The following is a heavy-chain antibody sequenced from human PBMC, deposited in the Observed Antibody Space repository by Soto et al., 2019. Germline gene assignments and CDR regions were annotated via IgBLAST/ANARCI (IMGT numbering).Heavy chain of an antibody. CDR1: GFTFSSYW. V-gene: IGHV3-74*01. CDR2: INSDESST. CDR3: ARGLKGYYGVDV. Sequence: EVQLVESGAGLVQPGGSLRLSCAASGFTFSSYWMHWVRQAPGKGLVCVSRINSDESSTSYADSVKGRFTISRDNAKNTLYLQMNSLRAEDTAVYYCARGLKGYYGVDVWGQGTTVTVSS. D-gene: IGHD3-22*01. J-gene: IGHJ6*02.